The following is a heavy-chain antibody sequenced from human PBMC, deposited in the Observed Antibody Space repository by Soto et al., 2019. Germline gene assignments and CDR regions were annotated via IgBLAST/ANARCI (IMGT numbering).Heavy chain of an antibody. Sequence: SETLSLTCTVSGGSISSSSYYWGWIRQPPGKGLEWIGSIYYSGSTYYNPSLKSRVTISVDTSKNQFSLKLSSVTAADTAVYYCANHFRDILTGTDAFDIWGQGTMVTVSS. CDR2: IYYSGST. D-gene: IGHD3-9*01. J-gene: IGHJ3*02. V-gene: IGHV4-39*01. CDR1: GGSISSSSYY. CDR3: ANHFRDILTGTDAFDI.